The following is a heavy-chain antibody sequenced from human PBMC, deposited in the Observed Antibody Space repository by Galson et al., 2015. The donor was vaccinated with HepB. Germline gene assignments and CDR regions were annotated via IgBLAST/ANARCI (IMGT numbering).Heavy chain of an antibody. D-gene: IGHD1-26*01. CDR3: ARLIVGATTSWEAFDI. J-gene: IGHJ3*02. CDR1: GYSFTNYW. V-gene: IGHV5-51*01. CDR2: IYPGDSNT. Sequence: QSGAEVKKPGESLRISCKGSGYSFTNYWIGWVRQMPGKGLEWMGIIYPGDSNTRYSPSFRGQVTISADKSISTAYLQWSSLKASDTAMYYCARLIVGATTSWEAFDIWGQGTMITVSS.